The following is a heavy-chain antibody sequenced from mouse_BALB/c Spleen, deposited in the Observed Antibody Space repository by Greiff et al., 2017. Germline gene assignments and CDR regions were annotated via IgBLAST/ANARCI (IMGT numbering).Heavy chain of an antibody. Sequence: VQLQQSGAELVKPGASVKLSCTASGFNIKDTYMHWVKQSPEQGLEWIGRIDPANGNTKYDPTFQGKDTITADTSSNTAYLQLSSLTSEDTAVYYCARGRYDGFAYWGQGTLVTVSA. CDR1: GFNIKDTY. CDR3: ARGRYDGFAY. D-gene: IGHD2-14*01. J-gene: IGHJ3*01. V-gene: IGHV14-3*02. CDR2: IDPANGNT.